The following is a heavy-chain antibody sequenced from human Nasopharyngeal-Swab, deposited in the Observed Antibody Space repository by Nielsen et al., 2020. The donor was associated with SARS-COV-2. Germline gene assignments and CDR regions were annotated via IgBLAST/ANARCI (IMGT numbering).Heavy chain of an antibody. CDR2: ISAYHGNT. Sequence: ASVKVSCKASGYTFTSHGINWLRQAPGQGLEWLGWISAYHGNTNYAQKLQGRVTMTTDTSTSTAYMELTSLRSEDTAVYYCARALGYSRSSGGYFCLDPWSQGNLVTVSS. CDR1: GYTFTSHG. D-gene: IGHD6-6*01. J-gene: IGHJ5*02. CDR3: ARALGYSRSSGGYFCLDP. V-gene: IGHV1-18*01.